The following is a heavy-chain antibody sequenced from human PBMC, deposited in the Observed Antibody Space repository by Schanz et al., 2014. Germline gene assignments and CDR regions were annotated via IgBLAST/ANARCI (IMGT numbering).Heavy chain of an antibody. V-gene: IGHV4-34*01. D-gene: IGHD3-10*01. CDR1: GGSSSDCY. CDR2: INHSGGT. J-gene: IGHJ4*02. CDR3: ELITLDRGVRNDY. Sequence: QVPLQQWGAGLLKASETLSLTCAVYGGSSSDCYWSWIRQPPGKGLEWIGEINHSGGTNYNPSLKSRVTRSVDPSKNQFSLILTSVTAADTAVYYCELITLDRGVRNDYWGQGTLVSVSS.